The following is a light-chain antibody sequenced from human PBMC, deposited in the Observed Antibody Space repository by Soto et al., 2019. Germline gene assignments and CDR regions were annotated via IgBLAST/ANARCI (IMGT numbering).Light chain of an antibody. J-gene: IGKJ5*01. CDR2: GAS. Sequence: EIVLTQSPGTLSLSPGERATLSCRASQSVGSSHLAWYQQKPGQAPRLLIYGASSRATGIPDGFSGSGSGADFTLTISRLEPEDFAVYYCQQYNNWPPITFGQGTRLEIK. V-gene: IGKV3-20*01. CDR1: QSVGSSH. CDR3: QQYNNWPPIT.